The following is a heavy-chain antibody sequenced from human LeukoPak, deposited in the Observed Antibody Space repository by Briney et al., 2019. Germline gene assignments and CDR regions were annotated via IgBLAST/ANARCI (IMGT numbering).Heavy chain of an antibody. V-gene: IGHV4-59*08. D-gene: IGHD3-22*01. CDR2: IYYSGST. CDR1: GGSISSYY. J-gene: IGHJ4*02. Sequence: PSETLSLTCAVYGGSISSYYWSWIRQPPGKGLEWIGYIYYSGSTNYNPSLKSRVTISVDTSKNQFSLKLSSVTAADTAVYYCASEYDSSGYFYWGQGTLVTVSS. CDR3: ASEYDSSGYFY.